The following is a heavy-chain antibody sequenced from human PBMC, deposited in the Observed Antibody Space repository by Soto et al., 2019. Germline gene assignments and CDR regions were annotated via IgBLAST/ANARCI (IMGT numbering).Heavy chain of an antibody. J-gene: IGHJ5*02. CDR1: GGSFSGYY. V-gene: IGHV4-34*01. Sequence: PSETLSLTCAVYGGSFSGYYWSWIRQPPGKGLEWIGEINHSGSTNYNPSLKSRVTISVDTSKNQFSLKLSSVTAADTAVYYCARTPSGSYINWFDPWGQGTLVTVSS. CDR3: ARTPSGSYINWFDP. D-gene: IGHD1-26*01. CDR2: INHSGST.